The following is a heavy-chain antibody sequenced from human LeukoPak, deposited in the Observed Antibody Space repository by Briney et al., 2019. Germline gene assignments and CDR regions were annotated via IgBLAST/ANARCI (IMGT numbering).Heavy chain of an antibody. D-gene: IGHD3-10*01. CDR1: GFTVSSHY. CDR3: ARGRGLTLSYHYFDY. J-gene: IGHJ4*02. CDR2: ISSGTSTT. Sequence: GGSLRLSCAASGFTVSSHYMSWVRQAQGKGLEWVSYISSGTSTTYYADSVKGRFTISRDNAKNSLYLQMNSLRDEDAAVYYCARGRGLTLSYHYFDYWGQGTLVTVSS. V-gene: IGHV3-48*02.